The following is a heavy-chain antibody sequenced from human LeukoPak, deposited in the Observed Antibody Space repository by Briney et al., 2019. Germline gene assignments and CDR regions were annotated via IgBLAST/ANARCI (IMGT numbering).Heavy chain of an antibody. CDR3: ARDTGIAVAGRYFQH. Sequence: PGGSLRLSCAASGFTFSSYAMHWVRQAPGKGLEWVAVISYDGSNKYYADSVKGRFTISRDNSKNTLYLQMNSLRAEDTAVYYCARDTGIAVAGRYFQHWGQGTLATVSS. D-gene: IGHD6-19*01. CDR1: GFTFSSYA. CDR2: ISYDGSNK. J-gene: IGHJ1*01. V-gene: IGHV3-30-3*01.